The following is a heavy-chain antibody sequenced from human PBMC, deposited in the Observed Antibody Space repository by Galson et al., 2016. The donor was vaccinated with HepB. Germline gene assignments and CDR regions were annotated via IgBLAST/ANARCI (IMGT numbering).Heavy chain of an antibody. CDR2: ISAGGGST. CDR3: AKDLYGSGTYGLDY. V-gene: IGHV3-23*01. Sequence: LRLSCAVSGFTFSGYAISWVRQAPGKGLEWVSGISAGGGSTFYADSVKGRFTISRDNSKNTLYLQMNSLRAEDTAQYYCAKDLYGSGTYGLDYWGRGTLVTVSS. J-gene: IGHJ4*02. D-gene: IGHD3-10*01. CDR1: GFTFSGYA.